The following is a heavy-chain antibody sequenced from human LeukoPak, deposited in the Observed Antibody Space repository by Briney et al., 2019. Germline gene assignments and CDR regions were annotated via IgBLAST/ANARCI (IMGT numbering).Heavy chain of an antibody. CDR1: GGSISGYY. V-gene: IGHV4-59*01. CDR2: IYFSGST. CDR3: ARDYDVLTAYPPTQLFDP. J-gene: IGHJ5*02. Sequence: SETLSLTCTVSGGSISGYYWSWIRQPPGKGLEWIGYIYFSGSTNYNPSLKSRVTISVDTSKNQFSLKMSSVTAADTAVYYCARDYDVLTAYPPTQLFDPWGQGTLVTVSS. D-gene: IGHD3-9*01.